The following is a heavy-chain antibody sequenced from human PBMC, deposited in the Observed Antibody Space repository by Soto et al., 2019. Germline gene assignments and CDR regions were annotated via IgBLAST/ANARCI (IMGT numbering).Heavy chain of an antibody. V-gene: IGHV3-11*01. CDR3: AGGAQDEKALDAFDI. CDR1: GFTFSDYY. CDR2: ISSSGSTI. Sequence: PVGSLRLSCAASGFTFSDYYMSWIRQAPGKGLEWVSYISSSGSTIYYADSVKGRFTISRDNAKNSLYLQMNSLRAEDTAVYYCAGGAQDEKALDAFDIWGQGTMATV. J-gene: IGHJ3*02. D-gene: IGHD3-16*01.